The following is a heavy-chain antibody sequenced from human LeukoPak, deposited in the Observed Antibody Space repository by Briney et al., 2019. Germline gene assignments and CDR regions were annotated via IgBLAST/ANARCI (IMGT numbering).Heavy chain of an antibody. CDR3: ARGVEMASYYYYYYMDV. Sequence: SETLSLTCTVSGGSISSYFWSWIRQPPGKGLQWIGYIYYSGSTIYNPSLKSRVTISVDTSKNQFSLKLSSVTAADTAVYYCARGVEMASYYYYYYMDVWGKGTTVTVSS. CDR1: GGSISSYF. CDR2: IYYSGST. D-gene: IGHD5-24*01. J-gene: IGHJ6*03. V-gene: IGHV4-59*12.